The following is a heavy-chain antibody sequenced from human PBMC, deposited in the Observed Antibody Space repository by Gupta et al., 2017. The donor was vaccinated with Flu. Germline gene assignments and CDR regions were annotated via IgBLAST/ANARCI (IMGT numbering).Heavy chain of an antibody. D-gene: IGHD2-2*01. CDR1: GYTFTGYH. J-gene: IGHJ4*02. CDR3: ARGAPSPAGHRVFDH. CDR2: INPNIGDT. Sequence: QVQLVQSGAEVTKPGASVKVSCKASGYTFTGYHMHWVRQAPGQGLEWMGWINPNIGDTNYAEKFQGRVTVTRDTSITTVYMELTRLRSDDTAVYYCARGAPSPAGHRVFDHWGQGTLVTVSS. V-gene: IGHV1-2*02.